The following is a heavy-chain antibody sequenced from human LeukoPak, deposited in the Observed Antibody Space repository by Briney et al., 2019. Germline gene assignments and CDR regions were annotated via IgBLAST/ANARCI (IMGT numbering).Heavy chain of an antibody. D-gene: IGHD2-2*01. V-gene: IGHV5-51*01. CDR3: ARRDGYCSSTSCYADYYYGMDV. CDR2: IYPGDSDT. CDR1: GYSFTSYW. J-gene: IGHJ6*02. Sequence: GESLKISYKGSGYSFTSYWIGWVRQMPGKGLEWMGIIYPGDSDTTYGPSFQGQVTISADKSISTAYLQWSSLKASDTAMYYCARRDGYCSSTSCYADYYYGMDVWGQGTTVTVSS.